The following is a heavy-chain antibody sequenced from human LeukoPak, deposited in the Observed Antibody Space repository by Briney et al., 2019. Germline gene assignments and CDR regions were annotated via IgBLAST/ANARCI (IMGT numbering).Heavy chain of an antibody. CDR3: ARGPCSGGSCYFDY. Sequence: SVKVSCKASGGTFSSYAISWVRQAPGQGLEWMGGIIPIFGTANYAQKFQGRVTITADESTSTAYMELSSLRPEDTAVYYCARGPCSGGSCYFDYWGQGTLVTVSS. D-gene: IGHD2-15*01. J-gene: IGHJ4*02. V-gene: IGHV1-69*13. CDR1: GGTFSSYA. CDR2: IIPIFGTA.